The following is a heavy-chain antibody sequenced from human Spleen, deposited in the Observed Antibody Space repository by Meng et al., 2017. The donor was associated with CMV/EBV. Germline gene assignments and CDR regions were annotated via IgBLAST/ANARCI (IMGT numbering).Heavy chain of an antibody. D-gene: IGHD3/OR15-3a*01. CDR1: GYTFTAHY. Sequence: ASVKVSCKASGYTFTAHYFHWVRQAPGQGLEWMGWIDPHTGGTNYAQKFQGRVSMNSDTSTSTAYMDLSSLKSDDTAVYYCARDGGGEDFWTDYYQYYAMDVWGQGTTVTVSS. CDR2: IDPHTGGT. J-gene: IGHJ6*02. V-gene: IGHV1-2*02. CDR3: ARDGGGEDFWTDYYQYYAMDV.